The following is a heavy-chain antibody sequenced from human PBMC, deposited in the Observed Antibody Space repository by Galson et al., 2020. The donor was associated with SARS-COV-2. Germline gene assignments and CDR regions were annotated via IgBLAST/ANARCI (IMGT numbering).Heavy chain of an antibody. Sequence: GESLKISCAAPGFTFSSYAMCWVRQAPGKGLEWVSVIYSGGSTFYADSVKGRFTISRDNSKNTLYLQMNSLRAEDTAVYYCAKDTPSYYDSSGYGTYYYYGMDVWGQGTTVTVSS. CDR1: GFTFSSYA. D-gene: IGHD3-22*01. CDR2: IYSGGST. CDR3: AKDTPSYYDSSGYGTYYYYGMDV. J-gene: IGHJ6*02. V-gene: IGHV3-23*03.